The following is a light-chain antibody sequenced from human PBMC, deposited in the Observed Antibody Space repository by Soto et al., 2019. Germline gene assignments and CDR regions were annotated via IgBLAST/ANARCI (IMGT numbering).Light chain of an antibody. CDR2: GAS. J-gene: IGKJ4*01. V-gene: IGKV3-15*01. Sequence: EIVMTQSPATLSVSPGERATLSCRASQSVSSDLAWYHQKPGQAPRLLIYGASTRATGIPARFSGSGSGTEFTLTISSLQSEDVAVYYCQQYNDWPFTFGGGTKV. CDR1: QSVSSD. CDR3: QQYNDWPFT.